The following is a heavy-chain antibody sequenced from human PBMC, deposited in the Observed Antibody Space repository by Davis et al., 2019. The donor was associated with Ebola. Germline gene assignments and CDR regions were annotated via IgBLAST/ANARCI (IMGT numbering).Heavy chain of an antibody. J-gene: IGHJ4*02. D-gene: IGHD1-14*01. CDR3: ARLDRAGSSTYFDY. CDR1: GYSFTNYW. V-gene: IGHV5-51*01. CDR2: IYPGDSDT. Sequence: GESLKISCKGSGYSFTNYWIGWVRQMPGRGLEWMGIIYPGDSDTIYSPSFQGQVTISADKSISTAYVQWSSLKASDTAMYYCARLDRAGSSTYFDYWGQGALVTVSS.